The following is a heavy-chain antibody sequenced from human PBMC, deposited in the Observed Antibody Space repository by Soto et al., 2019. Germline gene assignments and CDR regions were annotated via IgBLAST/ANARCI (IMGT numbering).Heavy chain of an antibody. J-gene: IGHJ4*02. Sequence: GASVKVSCKASGYTFTSYAISWVRQAPGQGLEWMGGIIPIFGTANYAQKFQGRVTITADESTSTAYMELSSLRSEDTAVYYCERVCRGFYYDIWGQGTLVTVSS. CDR2: IIPIFGTA. CDR3: ERVCRGFYYDI. CDR1: GYTFTSYA. V-gene: IGHV1-69*13. D-gene: IGHD3-22*01.